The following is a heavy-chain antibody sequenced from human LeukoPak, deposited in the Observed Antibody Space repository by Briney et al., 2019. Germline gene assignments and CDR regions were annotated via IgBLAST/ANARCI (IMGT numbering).Heavy chain of an antibody. CDR1: GFILRNHA. V-gene: IGHV3-23*01. CDR3: ANLGYCSGGSCYVFEH. J-gene: IGHJ4*02. CDR2: ISDDGYST. D-gene: IGHD2-15*01. Sequence: GGSLRLSCAASGFILRNHAMNWVRQAPGKGPEWVSRISDDGYSTWYADSVKGRFTIARDTSKNTLHLQMNSLRAEDTAVYYCANLGYCSGGSCYVFEHWGQGTLVTVSS.